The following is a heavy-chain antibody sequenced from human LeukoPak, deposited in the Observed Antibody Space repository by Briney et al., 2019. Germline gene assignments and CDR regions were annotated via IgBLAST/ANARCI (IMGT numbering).Heavy chain of an antibody. D-gene: IGHD2/OR15-2a*01. V-gene: IGHV4-39*07. CDR3: AREGEYCTSSYCTRDY. Sequence: SETLSLTCTVSGGSISSSSYYWGWIRQPPGKGLEWIGSIYYSGSTNYNPSLKSRVTISVDTSKNQFSLRLSSVTSADTAVYYCAREGEYCTSSYCTRDYWGQGILVTVSS. CDR1: GGSISSSSYY. J-gene: IGHJ4*02. CDR2: IYYSGST.